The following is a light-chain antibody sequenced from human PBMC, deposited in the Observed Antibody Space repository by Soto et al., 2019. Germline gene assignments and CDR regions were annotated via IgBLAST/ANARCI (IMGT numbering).Light chain of an antibody. CDR2: GAS. J-gene: IGKJ1*01. Sequence: EIVLTQSPGTLSLSPGERATLSCRASQSVSNNYLAWYQQKPGQAPRLLIYGASSRATGIPDRFRGSGSGTDFTLTISRLEAEDFAVYYCQQYGSSPWTVGQGTKVEIK. CDR3: QQYGSSPWT. V-gene: IGKV3-20*01. CDR1: QSVSNNY.